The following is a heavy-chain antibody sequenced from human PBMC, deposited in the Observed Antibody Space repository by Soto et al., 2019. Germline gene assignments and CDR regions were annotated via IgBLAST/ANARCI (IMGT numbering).Heavy chain of an antibody. Sequence: EVQLLESGGGLVQPGGSLRLSCAGSGFTFSGYAMTWVRQAPGKGLEWVSSIDESGGSTSYADSVKGRFTVSRDNSKNTLYLHMSSLRADDTAIYYCAKKIWLKLRTAADVWGKGTTVTVSS. CDR3: AKKIWLKLRTAADV. V-gene: IGHV3-23*01. J-gene: IGHJ6*04. D-gene: IGHD1-7*01. CDR2: IDESGGST. CDR1: GFTFSGYA.